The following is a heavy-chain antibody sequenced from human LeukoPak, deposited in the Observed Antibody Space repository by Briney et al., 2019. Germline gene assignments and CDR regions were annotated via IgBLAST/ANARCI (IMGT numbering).Heavy chain of an antibody. CDR2: INPSGGST. D-gene: IGHD2-2*01. CDR3: ARARGSRNYFDY. V-gene: IGHV1-46*01. J-gene: IGHJ4*02. CDR1: GYTFTSYY. Sequence: GASVKVSCKASGYTFTSYYIHWVRQAPGQGPEWMGIINPSGGSTRYAQKFQGRVTMTRDTSTSTVYMELSSLRSEDTAVYYCARARGSRNYFDYWGQGTLVTVSS.